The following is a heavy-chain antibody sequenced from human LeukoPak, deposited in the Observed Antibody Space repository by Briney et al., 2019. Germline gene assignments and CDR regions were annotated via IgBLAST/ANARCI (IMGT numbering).Heavy chain of an antibody. J-gene: IGHJ4*02. V-gene: IGHV1-2*02. D-gene: IGHD1-1*01. CDR1: GYTFTGNN. CDR2: TNPNSGAT. Sequence: ASVKVSCKGSGYTFTGNNIHWVRQAPGQGLEWMGWTNPNSGATNYAQNFQGRVTMTRDTSISTAYMELSSLRSDDTAVYYCARGLLATTYYWGQGTLVTVSS. CDR3: ARGLLATTYY.